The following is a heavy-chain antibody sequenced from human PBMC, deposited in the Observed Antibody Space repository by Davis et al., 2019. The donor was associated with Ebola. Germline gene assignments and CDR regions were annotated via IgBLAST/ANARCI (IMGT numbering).Heavy chain of an antibody. D-gene: IGHD2-8*02. J-gene: IGHJ4*02. CDR1: GFTFSSYG. CDR2: ISYDGSNK. V-gene: IGHV3-30*18. CDR3: AKDFYWWEPYAAYFDY. Sequence: PGGSLRLSCAASGFTFSSYGMHWVRQAPGKGLEWVAVISYDGSNKYYADSVKGRFTISRDNSKNTLYLQMNSLRAEDTAVYYCAKDFYWWEPYAAYFDYWGQGTLVTVSS.